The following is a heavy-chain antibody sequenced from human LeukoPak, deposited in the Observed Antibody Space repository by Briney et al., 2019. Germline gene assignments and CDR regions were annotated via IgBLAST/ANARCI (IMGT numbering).Heavy chain of an antibody. CDR3: ARLGDPDMITFGGVIN. CDR1: GGTFSSYA. V-gene: IGHV1-69*06. D-gene: IGHD3-16*01. CDR2: IIPIFGTA. J-gene: IGHJ4*02. Sequence: GASVKVSCKASGGTFSSYAISWVRQAPGQGLEWMGGIIPIFGTANYAQKFQGRVTITADKSTSTAYMELSSLRSEDTAVYYCARLGDPDMITFGGVINWGQGTLVTVSS.